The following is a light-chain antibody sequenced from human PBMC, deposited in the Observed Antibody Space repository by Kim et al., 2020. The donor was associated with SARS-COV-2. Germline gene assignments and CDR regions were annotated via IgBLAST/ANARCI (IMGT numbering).Light chain of an antibody. CDR3: QQYNSYPVT. CDR2: KAS. CDR1: QSISSW. Sequence: ASVGDRVTITCRARQSISSWLAWYQQKPGKAPKLLIYKASSLESGVPSRFGGSESGTEFTLTISSLQPDDFATYYCQQYNSYPVTFGGGTKVDIK. J-gene: IGKJ4*01. V-gene: IGKV1-5*03.